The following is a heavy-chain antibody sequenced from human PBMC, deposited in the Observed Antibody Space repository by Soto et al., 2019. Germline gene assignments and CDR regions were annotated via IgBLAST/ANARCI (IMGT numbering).Heavy chain of an antibody. CDR1: GDTFSHYV. D-gene: IGHD1-1*01. Sequence: VQMVQSGAEVKEPGSSVKVSCTNSGDTFSHYVMSWVRQAPGQGLEWMGSLAPISGSPNYAERFEGTLTINADAGPSTMYMELSSLKYDDADVYYCARNGVESSGWGQGTMVTVSS. J-gene: IGHJ3*01. V-gene: IGHV1-69*18. CDR2: LAPISGSP. CDR3: ARNGVESSG.